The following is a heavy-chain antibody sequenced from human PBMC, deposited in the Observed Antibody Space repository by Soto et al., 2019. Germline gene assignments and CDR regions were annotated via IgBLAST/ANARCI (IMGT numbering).Heavy chain of an antibody. CDR1: GFMFSAYW. CDR2: IHGDGGKI. CDR3: ARDFYGGYTYGPGDY. V-gene: IGHV3-7*01. D-gene: IGHD5-18*01. Sequence: GALKISCAASGFMFSAYWMSWVRQAPGKGLEWVANIHGDGGKIYYVDSVKGRFTISRDNAKRSLYLQMNSLRAEDTAVYYCARDFYGGYTYGPGDYWGQGALVTVSS. J-gene: IGHJ4*02.